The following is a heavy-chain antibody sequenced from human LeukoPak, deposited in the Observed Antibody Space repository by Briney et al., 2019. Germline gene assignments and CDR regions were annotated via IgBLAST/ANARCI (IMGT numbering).Heavy chain of an antibody. J-gene: IGHJ4*02. CDR3: ARGSSKGYYFDY. V-gene: IGHV3-30-3*01. D-gene: IGHD4-11*01. CDR2: ISYDGSNK. CDR1: GFTFSSYA. Sequence: PGGSLRLSCEASGFTFSSYAMHWVRQAPGKGLEWVAVISYDGSNKYYADSVKGRFTISRDNSKNTLYLQMNSLRAEDTAVYYCARGSSKGYYFDYWGQGTLVTVSS.